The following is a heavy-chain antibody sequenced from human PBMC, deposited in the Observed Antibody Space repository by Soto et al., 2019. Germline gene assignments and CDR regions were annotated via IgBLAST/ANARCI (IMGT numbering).Heavy chain of an antibody. CDR1: GFTFSTYG. CDR2: IWSDGSNK. V-gene: IGHV3-33*01. CDR3: ARVFDTYYFDS. J-gene: IGHJ4*02. Sequence: PGGSLRLSCAASGFTFSTYGMHWVRQAPGKGLEWVAVIWSDGSNKYYADSVKGRFTISRDNSKKTLYLQMNSLRAEDTAVYYCARVFDTYYFDSWGQGNMVTVS. D-gene: IGHD3-9*01.